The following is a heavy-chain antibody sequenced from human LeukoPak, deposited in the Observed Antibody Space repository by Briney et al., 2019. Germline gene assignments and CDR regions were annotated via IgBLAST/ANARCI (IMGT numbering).Heavy chain of an antibody. CDR3: ARLSYWVFEI. Sequence: PGGSLRLSCAASGFTFSSYAMSWVRQAPGKGLEWVANIKFDGSEKFYVDSVKGRFTISRDNAKNSLYLQMNSLRAEDTSVYFSARLSYWVFEIWGQGTMVTVSS. V-gene: IGHV3-7*01. D-gene: IGHD2-21*01. J-gene: IGHJ3*02. CDR1: GFTFSSYA. CDR2: IKFDGSEK.